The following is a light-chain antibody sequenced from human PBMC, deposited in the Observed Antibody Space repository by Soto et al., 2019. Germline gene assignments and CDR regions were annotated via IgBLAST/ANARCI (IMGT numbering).Light chain of an antibody. V-gene: IGLV2-14*01. CDR2: DVT. CDR3: VSTTSSTNYV. J-gene: IGLJ1*01. CDR1: NSVVGGSNH. Sequence: SVLNQPASVSDSPGQSITISCTGTNSVVGGSNHVSWYQQHPGKAPKLMIYDVTNRPSGVSHRFSGSKSGSTASLIISGLQAEDDDYYYCVSTTSSTNYVFGTGTKVTVL.